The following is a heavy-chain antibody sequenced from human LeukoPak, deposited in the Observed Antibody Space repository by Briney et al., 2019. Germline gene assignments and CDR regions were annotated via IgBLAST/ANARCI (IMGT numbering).Heavy chain of an antibody. V-gene: IGHV1-18*01. Sequence: ASVKVSCKASGYTFTNYGIRWVRQAPGQGLEWMGWINVYNGNTIYAQKLQGRVTMTTDTSTSTAYMELRSLRSDVTAVYYCARLAGTDMIEYFQDWGQGTLVTVSS. J-gene: IGHJ1*01. CDR1: GYTFTNYG. CDR3: ARLAGTDMIEYFQD. CDR2: INVYNGNT. D-gene: IGHD5-18*01.